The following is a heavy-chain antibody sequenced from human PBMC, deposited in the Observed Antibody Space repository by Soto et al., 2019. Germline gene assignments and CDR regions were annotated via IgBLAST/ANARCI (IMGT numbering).Heavy chain of an antibody. CDR1: GGSISSGW. CDR2: ILYSGTT. V-gene: IGHV4-4*02. D-gene: IGHD2-2*01. CDR3: SSRITDAPT. J-gene: IGHJ5*02. Sequence: PSATLSLTCAVSGGSISSGWWTWVRQPPGKGLEWIGEILYSGTTNYNSSLNSRVTISIDNSKKQFSLILSSVTAADTAVYYCSSRITDAPTWGQGTLVTVSS.